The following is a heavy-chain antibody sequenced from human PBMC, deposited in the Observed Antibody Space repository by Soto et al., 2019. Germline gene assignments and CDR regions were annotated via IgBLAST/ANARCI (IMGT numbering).Heavy chain of an antibody. CDR1: GFSLNTGGVG. CDR3: THSRCGGDCLHSYSSPYYYGMDV. Sequence: QITLMESGPTLVNPTQTLTLTCTFSGFSLNTGGVGVGWIRQPPGKALEWLALIYWDDDKRYSPSLRSRLTITKDTSKTQVVRTMTNMDPVDTATYYWTHSRCGGDCLHSYSSPYYYGMDVWGQGTTVTVSS. J-gene: IGHJ6*02. V-gene: IGHV2-5*02. CDR2: IYWDDDK. D-gene: IGHD2-21*02.